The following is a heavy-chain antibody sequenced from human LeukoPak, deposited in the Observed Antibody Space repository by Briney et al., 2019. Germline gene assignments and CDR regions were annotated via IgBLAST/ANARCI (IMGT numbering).Heavy chain of an antibody. D-gene: IGHD3-9*01. Sequence: ASVKVSCKASGYTFTSYGISWVRQAPGQGLEWMGWIGAYNGNTNYAQKLQGRVTMTTDTSTSTAYMELRSLRSDDTAVYYCARDREDYDILTGYYYFDYWGQGTLVTVSS. V-gene: IGHV1-18*01. CDR2: IGAYNGNT. J-gene: IGHJ4*02. CDR1: GYTFTSYG. CDR3: ARDREDYDILTGYYYFDY.